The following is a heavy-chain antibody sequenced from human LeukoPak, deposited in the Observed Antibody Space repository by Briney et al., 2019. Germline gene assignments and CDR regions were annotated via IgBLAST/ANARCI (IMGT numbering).Heavy chain of an antibody. Sequence: GGSLRLSCVASRFTFSGFAMSWVRQAPGKGLEWVSTIRDSGGTTYYADSVKGRFTISRDNSKNTLYLQMNSLRAEDTAIYYCAKDRVATLDYWGQGTLVTVSS. CDR2: IRDSGGTT. J-gene: IGHJ4*02. V-gene: IGHV3-23*01. D-gene: IGHD5-12*01. CDR1: RFTFSGFA. CDR3: AKDRVATLDY.